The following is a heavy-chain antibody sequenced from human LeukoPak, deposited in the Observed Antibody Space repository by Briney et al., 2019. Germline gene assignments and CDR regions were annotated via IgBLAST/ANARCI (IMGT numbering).Heavy chain of an antibody. CDR3: ARSTTVTTSSQYYYYYGMDV. V-gene: IGHV3-30-3*01. CDR2: ISYDGSNK. CDR1: GFTFSSYA. D-gene: IGHD4-17*01. Sequence: GRSLRLSCAASGFTFSSYAMHWVRQAPGKGLEWVAVISYDGSNKYYADSVKGRFTISRDNSKNTLYLQMNSQRADDTAVYYCARSTTVTTSSQYYYYYGMDVWGQGTTVTVSS. J-gene: IGHJ6*02.